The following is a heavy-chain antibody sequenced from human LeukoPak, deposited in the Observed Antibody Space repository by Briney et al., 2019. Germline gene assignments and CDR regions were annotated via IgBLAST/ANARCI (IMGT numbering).Heavy chain of an antibody. Sequence: PSETLSLTCTVSGGSISSYYWSWIRRSPGKGLQWIGYISYGGSTNYDSSLKIRLTMSVDTSKNQFSLKLRSVTAADTAVYYCARFGSDSYGYKYYFDYWGQGARVTVSS. CDR3: ARFGSDSYGYKYYFDY. J-gene: IGHJ4*02. CDR1: GGSISSYY. CDR2: ISYGGST. V-gene: IGHV4-59*08. D-gene: IGHD3-16*01.